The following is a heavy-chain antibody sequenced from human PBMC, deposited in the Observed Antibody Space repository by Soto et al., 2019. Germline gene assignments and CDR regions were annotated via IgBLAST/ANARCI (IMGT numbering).Heavy chain of an antibody. Sequence: ASETLSLTCTVSGGSISSGDYYWSWIRQPPGKGLEWIGYIYYSGSTYYNPSLKSRVTISVDTSKNQSSLKLSSVTAADTAVYYCARTYYYDSSGYYYTNWFDPWGQGTLVTVSS. CDR2: IYYSGST. CDR1: GGSISSGDYY. J-gene: IGHJ5*02. CDR3: ARTYYYDSSGYYYTNWFDP. D-gene: IGHD3-22*01. V-gene: IGHV4-30-4*01.